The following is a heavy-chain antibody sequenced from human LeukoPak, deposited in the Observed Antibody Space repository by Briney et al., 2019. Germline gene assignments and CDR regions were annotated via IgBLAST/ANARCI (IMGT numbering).Heavy chain of an antibody. CDR1: GFTFSAFN. J-gene: IGHJ3*02. V-gene: IGHV3-21*01. CDR2: ITTSSSHI. Sequence: GGSLRLSCAASGFTFSAFNMNWVRRTPGKGLEWVSSITTSSSHIFYADSVRGRFTISRDNAKNSLYLQMNSLRAEDTAVYYCARDRDILHDAFDIWGQGTMVTVSS. D-gene: IGHD2-15*01. CDR3: ARDRDILHDAFDI.